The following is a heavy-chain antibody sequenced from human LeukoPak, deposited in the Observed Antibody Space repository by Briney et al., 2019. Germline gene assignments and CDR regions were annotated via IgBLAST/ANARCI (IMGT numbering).Heavy chain of an antibody. CDR3: ARSTGQGDFRGPAQWWFDP. Sequence: SETLSLTCSVSGDSVTKHYWSWIRQSAAKGLECIGRIYPGGNFDSNPSLKSRVTMSLDTSKNQLSLKMYSVIAADTAVYFCARSTGQGDFRGPAQWWFDPWGQGTLVTVSS. CDR2: IYPGGNF. CDR1: GDSVTKHY. V-gene: IGHV4-4*07. D-gene: IGHD3-10*01. J-gene: IGHJ5*02.